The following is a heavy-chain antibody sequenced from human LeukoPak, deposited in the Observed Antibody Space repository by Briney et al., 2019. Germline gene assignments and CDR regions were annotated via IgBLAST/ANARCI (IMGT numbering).Heavy chain of an antibody. CDR2: ISSSSSYI. D-gene: IGHD3-22*01. J-gene: IGHJ3*02. CDR1: GFTFSSYS. V-gene: IGHV3-21*01. Sequence: GGSLRLSCAASGFTFSSYSMNWVRQAPGKGLEWVSSISSSSSYIYYADSVKGRFTISRDNAKNPLYLQMNSLRAEDTAVYYCARDRGTMIVVVPDAFGIWGQGTMVAVSS. CDR3: ARDRGTMIVVVPDAFGI.